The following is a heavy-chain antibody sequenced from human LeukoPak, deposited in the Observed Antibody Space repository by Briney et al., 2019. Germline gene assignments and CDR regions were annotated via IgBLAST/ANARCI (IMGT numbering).Heavy chain of an antibody. D-gene: IGHD1-26*01. CDR3: AKDIEWELPAFDI. CDR2: ISYDGSNK. CDR1: GFTFSSYG. V-gene: IGHV3-30*18. J-gene: IGHJ3*02. Sequence: GGSLRLSCAASGFTFSSYGMHWVRQAPGKGLEWVAVISYDGSNKYYADSVKGRFTLSRDNSKNTLYLQMNSLRAEDTAVYYCAKDIEWELPAFDIWGQGTMVTVSS.